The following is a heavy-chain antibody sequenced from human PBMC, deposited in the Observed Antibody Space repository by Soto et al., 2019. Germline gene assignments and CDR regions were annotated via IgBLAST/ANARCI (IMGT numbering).Heavy chain of an antibody. Sequence: QVQLVQSGAEVKKPGASVKVSCKASGYTFITYGVTWVRQAPGQGLEGMGWISASNGDTNYAQTLQGRVTMTTDTSRTTAYMELMSLRSDEPAVYYCAGGGCGTTSLTLQFWGQGTLVTVSS. CDR3: AGGGCGTTSLTLQF. D-gene: IGHD1-7*01. J-gene: IGHJ4*02. CDR1: GYTFITYG. V-gene: IGHV1-18*01. CDR2: ISASNGDT.